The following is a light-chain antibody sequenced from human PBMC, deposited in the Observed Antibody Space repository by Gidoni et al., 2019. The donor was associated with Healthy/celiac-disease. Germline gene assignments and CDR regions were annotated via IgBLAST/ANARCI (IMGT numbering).Light chain of an antibody. CDR3: QQYGSSPIFT. V-gene: IGKV3-20*01. CDR2: GAS. CDR1: QSVRSSY. Sequence: EIVWTQSPGTLSLSPGERATLSCRASQSVRSSYLAWYQLIPGQAPRLLIYGASSRATGIPDRYSRSGYGTDFTLTISRLEPEDFAMSYCQQYGSSPIFTFGPGTKVDIK. J-gene: IGKJ3*01.